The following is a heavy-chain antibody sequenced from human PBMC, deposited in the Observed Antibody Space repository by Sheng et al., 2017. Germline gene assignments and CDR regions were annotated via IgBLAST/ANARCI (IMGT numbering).Heavy chain of an antibody. Sequence: EVQLVESGGGLVQPGGTRRDSPVQPLDSPLVSYGMSWVRQAPGKGLEWVSAISGSGGSTYYADSVKGRFTISRDNSKNTLYLQMNSLRAEDTAVYYCAKDHASTRWAEYFQHWGQGTLVTVSS. CDR3: AKDHASTRWAEYFQH. CDR1: DSPLVSYG. CDR2: ISGSGGST. D-gene: IGHD3-16*01. J-gene: IGHJ1*01. V-gene: IGHV3-23*04.